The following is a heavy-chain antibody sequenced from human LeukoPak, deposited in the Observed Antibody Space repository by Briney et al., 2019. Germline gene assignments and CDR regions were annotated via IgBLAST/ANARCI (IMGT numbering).Heavy chain of an antibody. D-gene: IGHD2-15*01. CDR2: INHSGST. V-gene: IGHV4-34*01. Sequence: KPSETLSLTCAVYGGSFSGYYWSWIRQPPGKGLEWIGEINHSGSTNYNPSLKSRVTISVDTSKNQFSLKLSSVTAADTAVYYCASDCSGGSCYSAYFDYWGQGTLVTVS. CDR3: ASDCSGGSCYSAYFDY. CDR1: GGSFSGYY. J-gene: IGHJ4*02.